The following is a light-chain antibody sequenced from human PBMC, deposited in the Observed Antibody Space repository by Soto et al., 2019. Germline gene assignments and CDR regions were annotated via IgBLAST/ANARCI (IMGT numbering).Light chain of an antibody. Sequence: EIVLTQSPGTLSLSPGERATLSCRASQSVSSSFLAWYQQKPGQAPRLLIYGASSRATGIPDRYSGSESGTVFTLTISRLEPEDYAVYYCQQYGTSPPRYTFGQGTKLEIK. V-gene: IGKV3-20*01. CDR2: GAS. J-gene: IGKJ2*01. CDR1: QSVSSSF. CDR3: QQYGTSPPRYT.